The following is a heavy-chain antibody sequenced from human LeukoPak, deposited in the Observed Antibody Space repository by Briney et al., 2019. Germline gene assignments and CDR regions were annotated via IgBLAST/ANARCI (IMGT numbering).Heavy chain of an antibody. CDR1: GGSISSSSYY. J-gene: IGHJ6*04. D-gene: IGHD3-10*01. V-gene: IGHV4-39*02. CDR3: ARDFTYGSGSLDV. CDR2: IYYSGST. Sequence: PSETLSLTCTVSGGSISSSSYYWGWIRQPPGKGLEWTGSIYYSGSTYYNPSLKSRVTISVDTSKNQFSLKLSSVTAADTAVYYCARDFTYGSGSLDVWGKGTTVTVSS.